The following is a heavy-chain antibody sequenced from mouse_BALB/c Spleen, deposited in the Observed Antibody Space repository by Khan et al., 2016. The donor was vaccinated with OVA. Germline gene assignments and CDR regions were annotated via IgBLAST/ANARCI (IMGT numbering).Heavy chain of an antibody. CDR1: GFSLTGYG. J-gene: IGHJ4*01. Sequence: VQLKESGPGLVAPSQSLSITCTVSGFSLTGYGVNWVRQPPGKGLEWLGMLWGDGSTDYNSALKSRLSISKDNSKSPVFLKMNSLQTDDTARYYRARAYYANYREAMDYWGQGTSVTVSS. CDR2: LWGDGST. D-gene: IGHD2-10*01. CDR3: ARAYYANYREAMDY. V-gene: IGHV2-6-7*01.